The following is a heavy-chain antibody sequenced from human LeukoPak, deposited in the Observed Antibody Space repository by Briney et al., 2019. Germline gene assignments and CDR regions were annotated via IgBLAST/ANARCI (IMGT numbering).Heavy chain of an antibody. V-gene: IGHV3-7*01. CDR3: ARDSGYYDSSGYSSFDY. Sequence: PGGSLRLSCVASGFTFSSYAINWVRQAPGKGLEWVANIKQDGSEKYYVDSVKGRFTISRDNAKNSLYLQMNSLRAEDTAVYYCARDSGYYDSSGYSSFDYWGQGTLVTVSS. CDR1: GFTFSSYA. CDR2: IKQDGSEK. D-gene: IGHD3-22*01. J-gene: IGHJ4*02.